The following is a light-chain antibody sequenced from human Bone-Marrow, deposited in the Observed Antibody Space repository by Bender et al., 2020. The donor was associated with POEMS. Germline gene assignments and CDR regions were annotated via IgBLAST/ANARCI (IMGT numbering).Light chain of an antibody. Sequence: QSALTQPPSASGSPGQSVTISCTGTSSDLVSDNRLSWYQQPPGTAPKLIMYEVSKRPSGVSNRLSGSKSGKTASLTISGLQAEDEANYFCSSYTTRHVPVFGGGTTVTVL. J-gene: IGLJ3*02. V-gene: IGLV2-18*02. CDR3: SSYTTRHVPV. CDR2: EVS. CDR1: SSDLVSDNR.